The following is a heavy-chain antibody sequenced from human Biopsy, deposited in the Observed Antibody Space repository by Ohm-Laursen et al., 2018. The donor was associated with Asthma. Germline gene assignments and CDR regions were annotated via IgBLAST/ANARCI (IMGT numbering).Heavy chain of an antibody. V-gene: IGHV4-59*12. CDR2: VHSTGST. J-gene: IGHJ4*02. CDR3: VRATSTWSQSGPHYFDH. CDR1: PGSINDYY. Sequence: GTLSLTCTVSPGSINDYYWNWIRQFPGKGLEWIGYVHSTGSTRFNPSLKSRLTISVDTPVDQVSLKLTSVTAADTAVYYCVRATSTWSQSGPHYFDHWGQGTLVTVSS. D-gene: IGHD6-13*01.